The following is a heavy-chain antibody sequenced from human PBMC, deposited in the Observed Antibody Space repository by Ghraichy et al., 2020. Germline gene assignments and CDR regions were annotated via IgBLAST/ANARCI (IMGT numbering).Heavy chain of an antibody. CDR2: INHSGST. V-gene: IGHV4-34*01. J-gene: IGHJ3*02. Sequence: SETLSLTCAVYGGSFSGYYWSWIRQPPGKGLEWIGEINHSGSTNYNPSLKSRVTISVDTSKNQFSLKLSSVTAADTAVYYCARHVSKYDYVWGSYRYTVTAFDIWGQGTMVTVSS. CDR1: GGSFSGYY. D-gene: IGHD3-16*02. CDR3: ARHVSKYDYVWGSYRYTVTAFDI.